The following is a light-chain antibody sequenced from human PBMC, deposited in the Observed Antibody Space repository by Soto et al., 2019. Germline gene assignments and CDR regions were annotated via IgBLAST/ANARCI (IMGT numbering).Light chain of an antibody. CDR1: QSVSSN. CDR2: GAS. V-gene: IGKV3-15*01. J-gene: IGKJ1*01. CDR3: HQYDKWPPKT. Sequence: EIVLTQSPATLFVSPGERGTLSCRANQSVSSNLAWYQQKPGQAPRLLIYGASTRATGIPARFSGSGSGTEFTLTISGQQSEDFAVYYCHQYDKWPPKTFGQGTKVEVK.